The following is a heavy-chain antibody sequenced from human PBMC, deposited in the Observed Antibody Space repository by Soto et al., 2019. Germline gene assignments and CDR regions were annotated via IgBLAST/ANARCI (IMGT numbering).Heavy chain of an antibody. CDR1: GGSISSYH. V-gene: IGHV4-59*08. CDR3: ARLFRDVYNAVEY. Sequence: SSETLSLICTVSGGSISSYHWSWIRQSPGKGLEWIGYTSNSAPTIYNPSLKSRVTISADTSKNQFSLRLSSVTAADTAVYFCARLFRDVYNAVEYWGQGTTVTVSS. D-gene: IGHD3-3*01. CDR2: TSNSAPT. J-gene: IGHJ6*02.